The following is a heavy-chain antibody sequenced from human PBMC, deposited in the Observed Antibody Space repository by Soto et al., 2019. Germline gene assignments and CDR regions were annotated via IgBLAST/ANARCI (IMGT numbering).Heavy chain of an antibody. Sequence: SETLSLTFTVSGGSISSGDYYWSWIRQPPGKGLEWIGYIYYSGSTYYNPSLKSRVTISVDTSKNQFSLKLSSVTAADTAVYYCARERPDGSRLDPWGQGNLVTVS. CDR2: IYYSGST. V-gene: IGHV4-30-4*01. CDR1: GGSISSGDYY. CDR3: ARERPDGSRLDP. D-gene: IGHD6-13*01. J-gene: IGHJ5*02.